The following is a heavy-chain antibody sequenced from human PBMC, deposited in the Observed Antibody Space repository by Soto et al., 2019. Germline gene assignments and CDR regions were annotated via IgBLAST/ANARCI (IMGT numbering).Heavy chain of an antibody. J-gene: IGHJ4*02. CDR2: MNPNSGNT. V-gene: IGHV1-8*02. Sequence: ASVKVSCKASGYTFTSYAMHWVRQAPGQRLEWMGWMNPNSGNTGYAQKFQGRVTMTRNTSISTAYMELSSLRSEDTAVYYCARWDYGDYARFDYWGQGTLVTVSS. CDR3: ARWDYGDYARFDY. CDR1: GYTFTSYA. D-gene: IGHD4-17*01.